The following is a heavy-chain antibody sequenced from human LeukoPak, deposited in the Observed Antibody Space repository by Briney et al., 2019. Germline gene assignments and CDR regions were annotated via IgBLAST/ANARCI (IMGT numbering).Heavy chain of an antibody. D-gene: IGHD5-24*01. CDR2: MNPNSGNT. CDR3: ARGVKRGLQLRSRLFDY. Sequence: GASVKVSCKASGYTFTSYDINWVRQATGQGLEWMGWMNPNSGNTGYAQKFQGRVTMTRNTSISTAYMELSSLRSEDTAVYYCARGVKRGLQLRSRLFDYWGQGTLVTVSS. V-gene: IGHV1-8*01. CDR1: GYTFTSYD. J-gene: IGHJ4*02.